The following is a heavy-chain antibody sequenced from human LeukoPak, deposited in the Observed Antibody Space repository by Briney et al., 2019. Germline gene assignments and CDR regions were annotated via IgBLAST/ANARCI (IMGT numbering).Heavy chain of an antibody. D-gene: IGHD3-3*01. V-gene: IGHV3-7*01. CDR3: ATNRGWRTSGYYLYYFEY. J-gene: IGHJ4*02. CDR2: IKHDGSEK. Sequence: GGSLRLSCAASGFIFTNYFMSWVRQAPGKGLEWVASIKHDGSEKYYVDSVRGRFTISRDNTMNSLYLQMSSLRAEDTAVYYCATNRGWRTSGYYLYYFEYWGQGTLVTYSS. CDR1: GFIFTNYF.